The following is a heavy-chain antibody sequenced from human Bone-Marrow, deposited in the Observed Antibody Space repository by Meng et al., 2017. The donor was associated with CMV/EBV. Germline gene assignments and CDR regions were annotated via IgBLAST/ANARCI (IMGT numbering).Heavy chain of an antibody. V-gene: IGHV4-59*01. D-gene: IGHD6-6*01. Sequence: SETLSLTCTVSGGSISSYYWNWIRQPPGKGLEWIGYIYYSGSTNYSPSLKSRVTISVDTSKNQFSLKLSSVTAADTAMYYCARSLEYSSSLLAYWGQGTLFTVSS. CDR1: GGSISSYY. CDR2: IYYSGST. J-gene: IGHJ4*02. CDR3: ARSLEYSSSLLAY.